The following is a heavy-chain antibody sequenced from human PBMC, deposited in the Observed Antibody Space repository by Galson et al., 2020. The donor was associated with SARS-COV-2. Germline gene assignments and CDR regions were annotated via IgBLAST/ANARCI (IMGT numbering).Heavy chain of an antibody. CDR3: ATDYYDSSGYYG. CDR1: GYTLTELS. V-gene: IGHV1-24*01. J-gene: IGHJ4*02. D-gene: IGHD3-22*01. Sequence: ASVKVSCKVSGYTLTELSVHWVRQAPGKGLEWMGGFDPEDGETIYAQKFQGRVTMTEDTSTDTAYMELSSLRSEDTAVYYCATDYYDSSGYYGWGQGTLVTVSS. CDR2: FDPEDGET.